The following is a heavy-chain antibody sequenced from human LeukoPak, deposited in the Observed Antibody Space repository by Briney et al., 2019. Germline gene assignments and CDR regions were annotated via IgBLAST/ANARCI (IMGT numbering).Heavy chain of an antibody. V-gene: IGHV1-46*01. Sequence: ASVKVSCKASGYTFTSYYMHWARQAPGQGLEWMGIINPSGGSTSYAQKFQGRVTMTRDMSTSTVYMELSSLRSEDTAVYYCASPGYSSGWPLDYWGQGTLVTVSS. J-gene: IGHJ4*02. CDR1: GYTFTSYY. D-gene: IGHD6-19*01. CDR2: INPSGGST. CDR3: ASPGYSSGWPLDY.